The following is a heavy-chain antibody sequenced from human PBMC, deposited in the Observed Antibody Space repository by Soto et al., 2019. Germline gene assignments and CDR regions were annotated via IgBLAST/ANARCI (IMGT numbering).Heavy chain of an antibody. J-gene: IGHJ3*02. CDR1: GFTFSSYA. CDR2: ISGSGGTT. CDR3: AKTANGWFSAFDI. V-gene: IGHV3-23*01. D-gene: IGHD6-19*01. Sequence: EVQLLESGGGLVQPGGSLRLSCAASGFTFSSYAMSWVRQAPGKGLEWVSAISGSGGTTYYAVSVKGRFTFSRDISKNALYLEMNSLRAEDRAIYYCAKTANGWFSAFDIWGQGTMVTVSS.